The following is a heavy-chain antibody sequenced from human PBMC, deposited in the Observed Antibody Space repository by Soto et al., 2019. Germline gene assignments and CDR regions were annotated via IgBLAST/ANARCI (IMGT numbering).Heavy chain of an antibody. CDR1: GGSFSGYY. CDR2: INHSGGNS. Sequence: PSETLSLTCAVYGGSFSGYYWSWIRQPPGKGLEWIGEINHSGGNSYYNPSLKSRVTISVDTSYNKFFLRLNSVTAADTAVYFCAYGSSSAWIDKWGQGTLVTVSS. D-gene: IGHD6-25*01. CDR3: AYGSSSAWIDK. V-gene: IGHV4-34*01. J-gene: IGHJ4*02.